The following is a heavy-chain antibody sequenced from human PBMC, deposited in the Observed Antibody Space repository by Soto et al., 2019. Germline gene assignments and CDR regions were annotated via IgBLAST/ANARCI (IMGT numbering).Heavy chain of an antibody. V-gene: IGHV3-30*18. D-gene: IGHD3-22*01. Sequence: GGSLRLSCEASGFIFSDYGMHWVRQAPGKGLEWVALISYDGTKKNYADSVRGRFTISRDDSKNTLYLQMNNLRAEDTALYYCAKDRATYYYDSSDYFYYFGMDLWGQGTTVTVSS. CDR2: ISYDGTKK. J-gene: IGHJ6*02. CDR1: GFIFSDYG. CDR3: AKDRATYYYDSSDYFYYFGMDL.